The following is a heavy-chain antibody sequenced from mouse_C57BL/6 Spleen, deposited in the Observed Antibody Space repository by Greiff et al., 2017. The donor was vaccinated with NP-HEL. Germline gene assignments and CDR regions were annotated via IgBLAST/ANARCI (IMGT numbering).Heavy chain of an antibody. CDR1: GYTFTSYW. CDR3: ARLYRNYAMDY. J-gene: IGHJ4*01. CDR2: IDPSDSYT. V-gene: IGHV1-69*01. Sequence: QVQLQQPGAELVMPGASVKLSCKASGYTFTSYWMHWVKQRPGQGLEWIGEIDPSDSYTNYNQKFKGKSTLPVDKSSSTAYMQLSSLTSEDSAVYYCARLYRNYAMDYWGQGTSVTVSS. D-gene: IGHD2-1*01.